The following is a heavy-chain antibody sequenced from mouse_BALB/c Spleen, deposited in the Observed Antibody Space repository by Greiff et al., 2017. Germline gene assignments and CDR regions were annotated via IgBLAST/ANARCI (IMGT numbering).Heavy chain of an antibody. Sequence: EVKLVESGPGLVKPSQSLSLTCTVTGYSITSDYAWNWIRQFPGNKLEWMGYISYSGSTSYNPSLKSRISITRDTSKNQFFLQLNSVTTEDTATYYCARDWSFDYWGQGTTLTVSS. CDR2: ISYSGST. J-gene: IGHJ2*01. CDR3: ARDWSFDY. CDR1: GYSITSDYA. V-gene: IGHV3-2*02. D-gene: IGHD4-1*01.